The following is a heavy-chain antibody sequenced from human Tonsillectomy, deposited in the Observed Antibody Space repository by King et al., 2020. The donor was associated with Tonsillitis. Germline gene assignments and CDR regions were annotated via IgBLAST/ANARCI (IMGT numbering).Heavy chain of an antibody. V-gene: IGHV3-23*04. J-gene: IGHJ4*02. CDR3: AKDHEEVPSTMAGN. Sequence: EVQLVESGGGLVQPGGSLRLSCTASGFTFSSYAMTWVRQAPGKGLEWVSAISAGSGSTYYADSVKGRFTISRDNSKSTLFLQMDTLRAEDTAIYYCAKDHEEVPSTMAGNWGQGTLVTVSS. CDR2: ISAGSGST. CDR1: GFTFSSYA. D-gene: IGHD3-10*01.